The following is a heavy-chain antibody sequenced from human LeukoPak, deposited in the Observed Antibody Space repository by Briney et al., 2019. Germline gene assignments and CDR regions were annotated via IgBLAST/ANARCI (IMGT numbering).Heavy chain of an antibody. CDR1: GFTFSDYY. Sequence: RGSLRLSCAASGFTFSDYYMSWVCQAPGEGLEWGSYISSSGSTIYYADSVKGPFTISRDNAKNSLYLQMNSLRAEDTAVYYCARLRGRSSGYYYLDYWGQGTLVTVSS. V-gene: IGHV3-11*01. J-gene: IGHJ4*02. CDR3: ARLRGRSSGYYYLDY. D-gene: IGHD3-22*01. CDR2: ISSSGSTI.